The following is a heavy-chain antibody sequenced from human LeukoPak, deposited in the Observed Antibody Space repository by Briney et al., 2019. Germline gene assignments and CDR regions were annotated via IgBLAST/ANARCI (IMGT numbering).Heavy chain of an antibody. V-gene: IGHV5-51*01. Sequence: GESLKISCEGSGYSFTNYWIAWVRQMPGQGLEWMGVIYPCDSDTRYSPSFRGQVTISADKTINTAYLQWTSLKASDSAMYYCARQGYCTSISCPREFDYWGQGALVTVSS. CDR3: ARQGYCTSISCPREFDY. CDR1: GYSFTNYW. J-gene: IGHJ4*02. CDR2: IYPCDSDT. D-gene: IGHD2-2*01.